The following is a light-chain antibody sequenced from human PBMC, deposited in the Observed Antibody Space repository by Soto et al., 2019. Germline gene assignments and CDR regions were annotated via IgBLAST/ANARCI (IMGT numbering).Light chain of an antibody. V-gene: IGKV1-39*01. CDR3: QQSYSTPRGPWT. CDR2: AAS. CDR1: QSISSY. J-gene: IGKJ1*01. Sequence: DIQMTQSPSSLSASVGDRVTITCRASQSISSYLNWYQQKPGKAPKLLIYAASSLQSGVPSRFSGSGSGTDFTLTISSLQPEDFATYYCQQSYSTPRGPWTFGQGTKVEIK.